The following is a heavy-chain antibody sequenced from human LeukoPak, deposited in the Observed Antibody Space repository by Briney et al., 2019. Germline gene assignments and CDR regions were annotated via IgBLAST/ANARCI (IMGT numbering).Heavy chain of an antibody. Sequence: ASVKVSCKVSGYTLTELSMHWVRQAPGKGLEWMGGFDPEDGETIYAQKFQGRVTMTEDTSTDTGYMELSSLRSEDTAVYYCATNSRATVTTPTRYYYYYMDVWGKGTTVTISS. D-gene: IGHD4-17*01. J-gene: IGHJ6*03. CDR3: ATNSRATVTTPTRYYYYYMDV. CDR1: GYTLTELS. CDR2: FDPEDGET. V-gene: IGHV1-24*01.